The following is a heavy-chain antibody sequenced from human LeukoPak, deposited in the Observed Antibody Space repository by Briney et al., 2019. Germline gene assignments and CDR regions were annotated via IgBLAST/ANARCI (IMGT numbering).Heavy chain of an antibody. J-gene: IGHJ4*02. V-gene: IGHV1-2*02. CDR1: GYTFTGYY. D-gene: IGHD5-12*01. Sequence: ASVKVSCKASGYTFTGYYMHWVRQAPGQGLEWMGWINPNSGGTNYAQKFQGRVTMTRDTSISTAYMELSRLRSDDTAVHYCARDPLYIWWLRTHPGQDYYFDYWGQGTLVTVSS. CDR2: INPNSGGT. CDR3: ARDPLYIWWLRTHPGQDYYFDY.